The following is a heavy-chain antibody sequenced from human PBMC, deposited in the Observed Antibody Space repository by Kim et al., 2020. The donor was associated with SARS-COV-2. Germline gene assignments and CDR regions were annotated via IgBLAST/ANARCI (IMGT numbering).Heavy chain of an antibody. Sequence: SETLSLTCTVSGGSISSSSYYWGWIRQPPGKGLEWIGSIYYSGSTYYNPSLKSRVTISVDTSKNQFSLKLSSVTAADTAVYYCARHPLYYDILTGFFRSLPNWFDPWGQGTLVTVSS. CDR3: ARHPLYYDILTGFFRSLPNWFDP. J-gene: IGHJ5*02. CDR1: GGSISSSSYY. CDR2: IYYSGST. V-gene: IGHV4-39*01. D-gene: IGHD3-9*01.